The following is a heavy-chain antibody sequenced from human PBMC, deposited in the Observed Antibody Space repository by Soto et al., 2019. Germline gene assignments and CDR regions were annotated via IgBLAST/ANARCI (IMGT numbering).Heavy chain of an antibody. CDR2: ISSSSSYI. Sequence: GGSLRLSSAASGFTFSSYSMNWVRQALGKGLEWVSSISSSSSYIYYADSVKGRFTISRDNAKNSLYLQMNSLRAEDTAVYYCARDPSGIAVAAFDYWGQGTLVTVSS. D-gene: IGHD6-19*01. V-gene: IGHV3-21*01. CDR3: ARDPSGIAVAAFDY. J-gene: IGHJ4*02. CDR1: GFTFSSYS.